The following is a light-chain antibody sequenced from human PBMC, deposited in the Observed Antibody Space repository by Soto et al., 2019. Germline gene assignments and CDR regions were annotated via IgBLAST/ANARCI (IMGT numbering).Light chain of an antibody. CDR1: QSVDIN. V-gene: IGKV3-20*01. Sequence: EIVLTQSPGTLSVSPVDRVTLSCRASQSVDINLAWYQHKPGQAPRLLIYDASSRATDIPARFSGSGSETDFTLTITRLEPEDFAVYYCQQYSSSRTFGQGTKVDIK. CDR2: DAS. CDR3: QQYSSSRT. J-gene: IGKJ1*01.